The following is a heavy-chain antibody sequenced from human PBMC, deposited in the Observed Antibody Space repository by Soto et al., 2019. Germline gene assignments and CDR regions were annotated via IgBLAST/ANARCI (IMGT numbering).Heavy chain of an antibody. J-gene: IGHJ4*02. CDR2: ISGYNGNT. Sequence: QVQLVQSGPEVKKPGASVQVSCQASGYTFNTYGISWVRQAPGQGLEWMGWISGYNGNTNYAQNLQDRVTLTIDTSTGTAYMELRSLRSDDTALYYCARAVPLDYWGQGTLVTVSS. CDR3: ARAVPLDY. D-gene: IGHD6-19*01. CDR1: GYTFNTYG. V-gene: IGHV1-18*04.